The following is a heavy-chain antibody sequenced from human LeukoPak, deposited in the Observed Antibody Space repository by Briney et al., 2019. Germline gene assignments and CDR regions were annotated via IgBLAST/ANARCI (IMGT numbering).Heavy chain of an antibody. CDR2: TSSGGSA. CDR1: NGSITGTSYY. D-gene: IGHD4-17*01. CDR3: ARQGGGDFVDS. J-gene: IGHJ4*02. V-gene: IGHV4-39*01. Sequence: SETLSLTCFVSNGSITGTSYYRAWIRQSPGKGLEWIGTTSSGGSAYYKPSLKNRVTISVDTSKTQFSLRLTSVTAADTAVYYCARQGGGDFVDSWGQGTLVSVS.